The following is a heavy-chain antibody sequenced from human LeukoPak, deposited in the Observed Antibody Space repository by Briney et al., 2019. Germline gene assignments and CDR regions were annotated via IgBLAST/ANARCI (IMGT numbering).Heavy chain of an antibody. D-gene: IGHD2-21*02. CDR3: AKVSCGGNCVYAFDV. CDR1: GFTFSSYA. Sequence: GGSLRLSCATPGFTFSSYALNWVRQAPGKGLEWVAGISASSGNTFYADSVKGRFTISRDSSKSSLFLQMNSLRAEDTAVYYCAKVSCGGNCVYAFDVWGRGTMVAVSS. CDR2: ISASSGNT. J-gene: IGHJ3*01. V-gene: IGHV3-23*01.